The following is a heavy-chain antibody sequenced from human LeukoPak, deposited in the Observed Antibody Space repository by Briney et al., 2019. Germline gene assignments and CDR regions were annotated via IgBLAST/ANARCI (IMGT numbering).Heavy chain of an antibody. V-gene: IGHV3-9*01. J-gene: IGHJ4*02. Sequence: GRSLRLSCAASGFTFDDYAMHWVRQAPGKGLEWVSGISWNSGSIGYADSVKGRFTISRDNAKNSLYLQMNSLRAEDTALCYCAKDKFSLYYDSSGYGYYFDYWGQGTLVTVSS. CDR2: ISWNSGSI. CDR3: AKDKFSLYYDSSGYGYYFDY. CDR1: GFTFDDYA. D-gene: IGHD3-22*01.